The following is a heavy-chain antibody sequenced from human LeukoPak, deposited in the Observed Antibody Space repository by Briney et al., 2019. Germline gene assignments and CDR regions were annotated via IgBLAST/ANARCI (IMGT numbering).Heavy chain of an antibody. CDR2: IYSGGST. V-gene: IGHV3-53*01. D-gene: IGHD5-24*01. J-gene: IGHJ4*02. CDR1: GFTFSSYS. Sequence: PGGSLRLSCAASGFTFSSYSMNWVRQAPGKGLEWVSVIYSGGSTYYADSVKGRFTISRDNSKNTLYLQMNSLRAEDTAVYYCARDKKGDGYNYDYWGQGTLVTVSS. CDR3: ARDKKGDGYNYDY.